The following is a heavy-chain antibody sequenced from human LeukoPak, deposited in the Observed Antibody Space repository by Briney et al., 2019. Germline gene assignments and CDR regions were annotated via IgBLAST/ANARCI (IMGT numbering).Heavy chain of an antibody. V-gene: IGHV3-23*01. CDR1: GFTFSSYA. CDR3: AKGPVDYGDYDY. D-gene: IGHD4-17*01. J-gene: IGHJ4*02. Sequence: GGSLRLSCAASGFTFSSYAMSWVRQAPGKGLEWVSAISGSGGSTYYADSVKGRFTISRDNSKNTLYLQMNSLRAEGTAVYYCAKGPVDYGDYDYWGQGTLVTVSS. CDR2: ISGSGGST.